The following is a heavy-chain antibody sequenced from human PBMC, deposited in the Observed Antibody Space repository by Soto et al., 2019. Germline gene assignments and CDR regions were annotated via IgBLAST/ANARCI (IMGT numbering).Heavy chain of an antibody. V-gene: IGHV4-39*01. D-gene: IGHD3-10*01. CDR2: IHYSGRT. CDR3: ARHDSGTYYPIDT. J-gene: IGHJ5*02. CDR1: GGSITGAYYY. Sequence: SETLSLTCTVSGGSITGAYYYWGWIRQSPGKGLEYIGSIHYSGRTYYNPSLQGRVTVSVDTSKNQFSLRLVSVTAADTAVYYCARHDSGTYYPIDTWGQGTLVTVSS.